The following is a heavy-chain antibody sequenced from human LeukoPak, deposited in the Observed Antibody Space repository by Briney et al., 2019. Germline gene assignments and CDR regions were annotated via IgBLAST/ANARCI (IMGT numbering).Heavy chain of an antibody. J-gene: IGHJ4*02. CDR2: IGGSGGGT. CDR3: AKGRGYDFWSGSQDY. V-gene: IGHV3-23*01. CDR1: GFTFSSYA. D-gene: IGHD3-3*01. Sequence: GGSLRLSCAASGFTFSSYAMSWVRQAPGKGLEWVSVIGGSGGGTYYADSVKGRFTISRDNSKNTLYLQMNSLRAEDTAVYYCAKGRGYDFWSGSQDYWGQGTLVTVSS.